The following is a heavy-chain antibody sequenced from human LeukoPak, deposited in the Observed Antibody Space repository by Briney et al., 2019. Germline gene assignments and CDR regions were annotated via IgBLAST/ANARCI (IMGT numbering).Heavy chain of an antibody. Sequence: RASVKVSCKASGYTFTGYYMHWVRQAPGQGLEWMGWINPESGGTSYAQHFQGRVTMTRDTSISTAYMDLSRLKSDDTAVYYCARDRSRGYSYGLESLYWGQGTLVTVSS. V-gene: IGHV1-2*02. CDR3: ARDRSRGYSYGLESLY. J-gene: IGHJ4*02. CDR1: GYTFTGYY. D-gene: IGHD5-18*01. CDR2: INPESGGT.